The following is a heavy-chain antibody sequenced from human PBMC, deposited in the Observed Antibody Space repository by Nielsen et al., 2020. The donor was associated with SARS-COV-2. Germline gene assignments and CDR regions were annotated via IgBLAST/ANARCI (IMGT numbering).Heavy chain of an antibody. CDR3: AKDMRPVLRYFDWPAY. CDR1: GFTFSSYG. CDR2: ISYDGSNK. V-gene: IGHV3-30*18. Sequence: GGSLRLSCAASGFTFSSYGMHWVRQAPGKGLEWVAVISYDGSNKYYADSVKGRFTISRDNSKNTLYLQMNSLRAEDTAVYYCAKDMRPVLRYFDWPAYWGQGTLVTVSS. J-gene: IGHJ4*02. D-gene: IGHD3-9*01.